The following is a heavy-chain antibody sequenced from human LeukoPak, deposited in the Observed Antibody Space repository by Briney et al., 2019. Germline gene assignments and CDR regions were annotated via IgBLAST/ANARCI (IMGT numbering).Heavy chain of an antibody. D-gene: IGHD5-24*01. Sequence: SVKVSCKASGGTFSSYAISWVRQAPGQGLEWMGRIIPIFGIANYAQKFQGRVTITADKSTSTAYMELSSLRSEDTAVYYCARDFTPRDGHNYEAYFDYWGQGTLVTVSS. CDR2: IIPIFGIA. J-gene: IGHJ4*02. V-gene: IGHV1-69*04. CDR1: GGTFSSYA. CDR3: ARDFTPRDGHNYEAYFDY.